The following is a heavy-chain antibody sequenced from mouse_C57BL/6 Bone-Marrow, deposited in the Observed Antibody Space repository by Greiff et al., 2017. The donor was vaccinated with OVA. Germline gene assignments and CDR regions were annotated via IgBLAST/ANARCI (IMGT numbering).Heavy chain of an antibody. D-gene: IGHD2-10*02. CDR3: ARDAYGSYAMDY. Sequence: EVQVVESGGGLVQSGRSLRLSCATSGFTFSDFYMEWVRQAPGKGLEWIAASRNKANDYTTEYSASVKGRFIVSRDTSQSIIYLQMNALSAEDTAIYYCARDAYGSYAMDYWGQGTSVTVAS. CDR1: GFTFSDFY. J-gene: IGHJ4*01. CDR2: SRNKANDYTT. V-gene: IGHV7-1*01.